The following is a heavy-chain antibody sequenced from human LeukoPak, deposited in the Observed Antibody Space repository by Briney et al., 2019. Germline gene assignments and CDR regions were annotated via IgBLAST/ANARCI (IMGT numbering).Heavy chain of an antibody. CDR2: IYTSGST. CDR3: ARDMGGSWYISGWFDP. J-gene: IGHJ5*02. D-gene: IGHD6-13*01. Sequence: SETLSLTCTVSGGSISSYYWSWIRQPAGKGLEWIGRIYTSGSTNYNPSLKSRVTMSVDTSKNQFSLKLSSVTAADTAVYYCARDMGGSWYISGWFDPWGQGTLVTVSS. CDR1: GGSISSYY. V-gene: IGHV4-4*07.